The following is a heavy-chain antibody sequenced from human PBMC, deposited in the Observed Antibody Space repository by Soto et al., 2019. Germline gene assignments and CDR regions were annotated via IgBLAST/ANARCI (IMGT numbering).Heavy chain of an antibody. V-gene: IGHV1-18*04. D-gene: IGHD6-19*01. Sequence: QVQLVQSGAEVKKPGASVKVSCKASGYTFTSDGISWVRQAPGQGLEWMGWISAYNGNTNYAQKLQGRVTMTTDTSTSTAYMELRSLRSDDTAVYYCARDREDSSGWYSSPDFDYWGQRTLVTVSS. J-gene: IGHJ4*02. CDR3: ARDREDSSGWYSSPDFDY. CDR2: ISAYNGNT. CDR1: GYTFTSDG.